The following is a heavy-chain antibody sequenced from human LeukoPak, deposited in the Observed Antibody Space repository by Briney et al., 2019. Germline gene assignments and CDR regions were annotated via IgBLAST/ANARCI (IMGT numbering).Heavy chain of an antibody. CDR2: IASETYGGTA. J-gene: IGHJ4*02. CDR3: TRDQTPYY. V-gene: IGHV3-49*04. CDR1: GFTFGDNA. Sequence: PGGSLRLSCTASGFTFGDNAKTWVRQAPGKGLEWVGFIASETYGGTAEYAASVKGRFTISRDDSKSIAYLQMNSLKTEDTAVYYCTRDQTPYYWGQGTLVTVSS.